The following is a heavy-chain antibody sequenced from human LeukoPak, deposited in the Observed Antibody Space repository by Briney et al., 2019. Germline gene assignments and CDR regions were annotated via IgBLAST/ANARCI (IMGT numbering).Heavy chain of an antibody. CDR3: ASCTDPTGFDY. D-gene: IGHD2-8*01. CDR2: INHSGST. CDR1: GYSISSGYY. J-gene: IGHJ4*02. Sequence: SETLSLTCTVSGYSISSGYYWSWIRQPPGKGLEWIGEINHSGSTNYNPSLKSRVTISVDTSENQFSLKLSSVTAADTAVYYCASCTDPTGFDYWGQGTLVTVSS. V-gene: IGHV4-38-2*02.